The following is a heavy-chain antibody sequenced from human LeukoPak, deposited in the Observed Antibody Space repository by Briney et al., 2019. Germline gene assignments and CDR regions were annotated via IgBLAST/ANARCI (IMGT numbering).Heavy chain of an antibody. J-gene: IGHJ4*02. CDR3: ARGVPTGIDYFDY. Sequence: GGSLRLSCVASGFTFSNYWLTWVRQAPGKGLEWVANIKHDGSDQYYLDSVKGRFTISRDNAKNSLYLQMNSLRAEDTAVYYCARGVPTGIDYFDYWGQGTLVTVSS. CDR1: GFTFSNYW. D-gene: IGHD1-1*01. CDR2: IKHDGSDQ. V-gene: IGHV3-7*01.